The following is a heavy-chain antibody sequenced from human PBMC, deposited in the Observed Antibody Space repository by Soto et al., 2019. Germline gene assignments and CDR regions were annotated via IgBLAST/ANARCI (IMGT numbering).Heavy chain of an antibody. CDR1: GGSISSYY. CDR2: IYYSGST. V-gene: IGHV4-59*01. CDR3: ARFSANTRYYYYGMDV. J-gene: IGHJ6*02. Sequence: QVQLQESGPGLVKPSETLSLTCTVSGGSISSYYWSWIRQPPGKGLEWIGYIYYSGSTNYNPSLKSRVTISVDTSKNQFSLKLSSVTAADTAVYYCARFSANTRYYYYGMDVWGQGTTVIVSS.